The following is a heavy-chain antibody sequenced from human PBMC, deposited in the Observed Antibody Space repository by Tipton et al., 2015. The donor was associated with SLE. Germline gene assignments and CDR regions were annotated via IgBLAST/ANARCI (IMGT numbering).Heavy chain of an antibody. CDR3: ARAPTISVDGTTDPFGMDV. D-gene: IGHD6-19*01. Sequence: GSLRLSCAAAGFTSHEYWFDVARQAPGEGRGWGSRFCTEGSVTTYADAVKGRLTISRDNAKNTLYLQMRSLRVEDTGIYYCARAPTISVDGTTDPFGMDVWGPGTRVTVTS. CDR2: FCTEGSVT. J-gene: IGHJ6*02. V-gene: IGHV3-74*01. CDR1: GFTSHEYW.